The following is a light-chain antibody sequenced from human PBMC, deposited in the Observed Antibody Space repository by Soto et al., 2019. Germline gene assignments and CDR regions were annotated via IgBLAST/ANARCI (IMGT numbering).Light chain of an antibody. Sequence: EIVLTQSPATRSLSPGERATLSCRASQSVNNYLAWYQQKPGQAPRLLIYDASNRATGIPARFSGSGSETDFTLTISSLEPEDFAVYYCQQRRSWPITFGQGTRLEIK. J-gene: IGKJ5*01. V-gene: IGKV3-11*01. CDR2: DAS. CDR3: QQRRSWPIT. CDR1: QSVNNY.